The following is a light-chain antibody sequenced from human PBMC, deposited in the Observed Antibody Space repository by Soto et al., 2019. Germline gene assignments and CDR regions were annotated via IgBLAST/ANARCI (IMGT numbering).Light chain of an antibody. CDR3: SSYASSRTLYV. CDR2: EVS. J-gene: IGLJ1*01. CDR1: SSDVGGYNF. V-gene: IGLV2-14*01. Sequence: QSVLTQPASVSGSPGQSITISCTGTSSDVGGYNFVSWYQRHPGKAPKVMIYEVSSRPSGVSNRFSGSKSGNTASLTISGLQAEDEADYYCSSYASSRTLYVFGTGTKVTVL.